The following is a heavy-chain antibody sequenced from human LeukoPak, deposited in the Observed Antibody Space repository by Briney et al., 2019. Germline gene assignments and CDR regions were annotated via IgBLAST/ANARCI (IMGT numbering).Heavy chain of an antibody. J-gene: IGHJ6*03. Sequence: GGSLRLSCAASGFTFSSYSMNWVRQAPGKGLEWVSSISSSSSYIYYADSVKGRFTISRDNAKNSLYLQMNSLRAEDTAVYYCARDRSGVVIAGDSYYYYMDVWGKGATVTVSS. D-gene: IGHD3-3*01. CDR2: ISSSSSYI. CDR1: GFTFSSYS. CDR3: ARDRSGVVIAGDSYYYYMDV. V-gene: IGHV3-21*01.